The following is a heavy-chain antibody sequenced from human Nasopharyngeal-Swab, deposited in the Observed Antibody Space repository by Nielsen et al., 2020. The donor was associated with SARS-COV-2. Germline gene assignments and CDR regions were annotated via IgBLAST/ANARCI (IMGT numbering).Heavy chain of an antibody. J-gene: IGHJ4*02. Sequence: GGSLRLSCAASGFTFDDYAMHWVRQAPGKGLEWVSGISWNSGSTGYADSVKGRFTISRDNAKNSLYLQMNSLRVEDTAVYYCARETAVAGDYYCDYWGQGTLVAVSS. CDR3: ARETAVAGDYYCDY. CDR2: ISWNSGST. CDR1: GFTFDDYA. V-gene: IGHV3-9*01. D-gene: IGHD6-19*01.